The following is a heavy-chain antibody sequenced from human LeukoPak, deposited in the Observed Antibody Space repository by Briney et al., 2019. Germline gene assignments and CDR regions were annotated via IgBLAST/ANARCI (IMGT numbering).Heavy chain of an antibody. J-gene: IGHJ6*03. Sequence: PPETLSLTCTVSGGSISSSSYYWGWIRQPPGKGLEWIGSIYYSGSTYYNPSLKSRVTISVDTSKNQFSLKLSSVTAADTAVYYCARGPARYYDFWSGYSYYMDVWGKGTTVTVSS. V-gene: IGHV4-39*01. CDR3: ARGPARYYDFWSGYSYYMDV. D-gene: IGHD3-3*01. CDR2: IYYSGST. CDR1: GGSISSSSYY.